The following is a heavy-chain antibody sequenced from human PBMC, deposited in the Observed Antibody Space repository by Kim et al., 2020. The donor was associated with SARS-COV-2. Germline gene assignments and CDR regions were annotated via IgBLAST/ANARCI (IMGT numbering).Heavy chain of an antibody. CDR2: ISGSGGST. J-gene: IGHJ4*02. Sequence: GGSLRLSCAASGFTFSHSAMSWVLQAPGKGLEWVSAISGSGGSTYYADSVKGRFTISRDTSKNTLFLQMNTLRADDTAVYYCAKDEGTTWYRVDYWGQGTLVTVSS. V-gene: IGHV3-23*01. D-gene: IGHD6-13*01. CDR3: AKDEGTTWYRVDY. CDR1: GFTFSHSA.